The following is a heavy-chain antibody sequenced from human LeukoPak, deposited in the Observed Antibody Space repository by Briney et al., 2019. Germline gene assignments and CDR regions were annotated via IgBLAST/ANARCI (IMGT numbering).Heavy chain of an antibody. D-gene: IGHD4-17*01. Sequence: PSETLSLTCTVSGGSISSSSYYWGWIRQPPGKGLEWIGYIYYSGSTNYNPSLKSRVTISVDTSKNQFSLKLSSVTAADTAVYYCARQSDDGDYPVLYFDYWGQGTLVTVSS. CDR1: GGSISSSSYY. CDR2: IYYSGST. CDR3: ARQSDDGDYPVLYFDY. V-gene: IGHV4-61*05. J-gene: IGHJ4*02.